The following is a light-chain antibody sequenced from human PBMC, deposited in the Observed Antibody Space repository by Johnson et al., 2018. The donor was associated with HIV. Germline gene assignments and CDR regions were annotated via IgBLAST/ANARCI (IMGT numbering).Light chain of an antibody. J-gene: IGLJ1*01. V-gene: IGLV1-51*02. CDR1: SSNIENYF. CDR3: GVWDASLSPHYV. CDR2: EDY. Sequence: QPVLTQPPSVSAAPGQRVNISCSGHSSNIENYFVSWYQQLPGAAPRLLIYEDYKRPSGIPDRFSGSKSGASATLGITGLQTGDEADYYCGVWDASLSPHYVFGTGTTITFL.